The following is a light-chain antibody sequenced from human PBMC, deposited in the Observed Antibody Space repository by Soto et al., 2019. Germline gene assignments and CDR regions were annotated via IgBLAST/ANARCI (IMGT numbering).Light chain of an antibody. V-gene: IGKV3-20*01. Sequence: EIVLTQSPGTLSLSPGERATLSCRASQSVSSSYLAWYQQKPGQAPRLLIYGASSRATGIPDRFSGSGSGTDLTLTISRLEPEEFAVYYCQQYGSSLPFGQGTRLEI. CDR2: GAS. CDR3: QQYGSSLP. J-gene: IGKJ5*01. CDR1: QSVSSSY.